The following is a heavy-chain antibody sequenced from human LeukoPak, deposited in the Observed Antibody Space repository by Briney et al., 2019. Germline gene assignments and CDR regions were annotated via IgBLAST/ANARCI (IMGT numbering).Heavy chain of an antibody. V-gene: IGHV4-30-2*02. CDR1: GGSISSGGYY. J-gene: IGHJ4*02. D-gene: IGHD3-22*01. CDR3: ARGSSGYFHDY. CDR2: IYHSGST. Sequence: SQTLSLTCTVSGGSISSGGYYWSWIRQPPGKGLEWIGYIYHSGSTYYNPSLKSRVTISVDRSKNQFSLKLSSVTAADTAVYYCARGSSGYFHDYWGRESWSPSPQ.